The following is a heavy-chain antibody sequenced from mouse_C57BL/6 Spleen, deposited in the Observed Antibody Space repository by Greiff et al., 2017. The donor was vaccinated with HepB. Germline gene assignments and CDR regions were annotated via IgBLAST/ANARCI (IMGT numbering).Heavy chain of an antibody. J-gene: IGHJ3*01. V-gene: IGHV1-82*01. CDR2: IYPGDGDT. Sequence: VQLVESGPELVKPGASVKISCKASGYAFSSSWMNWVKQRPGKGLEWIGRIYPGDGDTNYNGKFKGKATLTADKSSSTAYMQLSSLTSEDSAVYFCAREYYGSSPFAYWGQGTLVTVSA. D-gene: IGHD1-1*01. CDR3: AREYYGSSPFAY. CDR1: GYAFSSSW.